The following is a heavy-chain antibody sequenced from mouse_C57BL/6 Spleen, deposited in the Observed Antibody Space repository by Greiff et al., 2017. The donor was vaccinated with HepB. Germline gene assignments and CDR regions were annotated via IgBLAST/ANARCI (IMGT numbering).Heavy chain of an antibody. J-gene: IGHJ4*01. CDR2: IDPSDSYT. V-gene: IGHV1-50*01. Sequence: QVQLQQPGAELVKPGASVKLSCKASGYTFTSYWMQWVKQRPGQGLEWIGEIDPSDSYTNYNQKFKGKATLTVDTSSSTAYMQLSSLTSEDSAVYYFARFKVTTTPYAMDYWGQGTSVTVSS. CDR1: GYTFTSYW. CDR3: ARFKVTTTPYAMDY. D-gene: IGHD2-3*01.